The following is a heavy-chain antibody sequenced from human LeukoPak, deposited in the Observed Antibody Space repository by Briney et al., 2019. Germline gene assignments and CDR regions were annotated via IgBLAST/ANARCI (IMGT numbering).Heavy chain of an antibody. CDR3: VRGGYDSSGYYSSDY. D-gene: IGHD3-22*01. V-gene: IGHV3-74*01. J-gene: IGHJ4*02. CDR1: GFTFSNAW. CDR2: INSDGSST. Sequence: PGGSLRLSCAASGFTFSNAWMHWVRQAPGKGLVWVSRINSDGSSTNYADSVKGRFTISRDNAKNTLYLQMNSLRAEDTAVYYCVRGGYDSSGYYSSDYWGQGTLVTVSS.